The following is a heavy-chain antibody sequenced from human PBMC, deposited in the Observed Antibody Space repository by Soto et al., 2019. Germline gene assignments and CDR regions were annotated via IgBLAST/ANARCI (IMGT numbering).Heavy chain of an antibody. Sequence: QVQLQESGPGLVKPSGTLSLTCAVSGVSISSSDWWSWVRQPPGKGLEWIGEIYDSGSTNYNPSLKSRVTISVDKSKNEFSRRLSSVTAADTAVYYCARVTAPGVLYFDYWGQGTLVTVSS. V-gene: IGHV4-4*02. CDR1: GVSISSSDW. D-gene: IGHD2-2*01. CDR2: IYDSGST. J-gene: IGHJ4*02. CDR3: ARVTAPGVLYFDY.